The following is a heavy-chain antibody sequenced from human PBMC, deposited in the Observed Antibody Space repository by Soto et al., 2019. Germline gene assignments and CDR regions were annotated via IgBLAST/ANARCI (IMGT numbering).Heavy chain of an antibody. CDR1: GYSFTSYW. D-gene: IGHD1-26*01. J-gene: IGHJ3*02. Sequence: PGESLKISCKGSGYSFTSYWIGWVRQMPGKGLEWMGIIYPGDSDTRYSPSFQGQVTISADKSISTAYLQWSSLKASDTAVYYCAKHYSGSYHPDPFDIWGQGTMVTVSS. V-gene: IGHV5-51*01. CDR2: IYPGDSDT. CDR3: AKHYSGSYHPDPFDI.